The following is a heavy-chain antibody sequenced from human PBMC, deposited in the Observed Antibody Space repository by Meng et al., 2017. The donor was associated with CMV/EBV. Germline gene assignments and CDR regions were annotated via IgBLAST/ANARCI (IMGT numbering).Heavy chain of an antibody. CDR2: ISSSSSTI. CDR1: GFTFSSYS. V-gene: IGHV3-48*04. J-gene: IGHJ6*02. Sequence: GESLKISCAASGFTFSSYSMNWVRQAPGKGLEWVSYISSSSSTIYYADSVKGRFTISRVNAKNSLYLQTNSLRAEDTAVYYCARDRYCSSTSCYEYYYYGMDVWGQGTTVTVSS. CDR3: ARDRYCSSTSCYEYYYYGMDV. D-gene: IGHD2-2*01.